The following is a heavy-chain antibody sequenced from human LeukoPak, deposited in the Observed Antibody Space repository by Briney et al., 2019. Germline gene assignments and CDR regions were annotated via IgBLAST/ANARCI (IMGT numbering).Heavy chain of an antibody. J-gene: IGHJ4*02. CDR2: ISYDGSNK. D-gene: IGHD1-14*01. CDR1: GFAFSTYP. Sequence: PGRSLRLSCAASGFAFSTYPVHWVRQAPGKGLEWVAVISYDGSNKYYADSVKGRFTISRDNSKNTLYLQMNSLRAEDTAVYYCAREPDEKTLDYWGQGTLVTVSS. V-gene: IGHV3-30*04. CDR3: AREPDEKTLDY.